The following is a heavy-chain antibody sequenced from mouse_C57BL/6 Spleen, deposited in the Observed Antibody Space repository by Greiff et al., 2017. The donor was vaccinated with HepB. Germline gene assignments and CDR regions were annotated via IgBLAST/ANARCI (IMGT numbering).Heavy chain of an antibody. D-gene: IGHD3-2*02. CDR3: VRIQLRLPVVYYAMDY. Sequence: QVQLQQSGPELVKPGASVKLSCKASGYTFTSYDINWVKQRPGQGLEWIGWIYPRDGSTKYNEKFKGKATLTVDTSSSTAYMELHSLTSEDSAVYFCVRIQLRLPVVYYAMDYWGQGTSVTVSS. CDR1: GYTFTSYD. CDR2: IYPRDGST. J-gene: IGHJ4*01. V-gene: IGHV1-85*01.